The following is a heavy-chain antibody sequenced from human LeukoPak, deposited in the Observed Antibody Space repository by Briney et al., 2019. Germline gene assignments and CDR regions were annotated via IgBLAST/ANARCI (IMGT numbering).Heavy chain of an antibody. D-gene: IGHD3-10*01. CDR1: GFSLSTSGVG. CDR3: AHSRITMVRGVIYYYYGMDV. CDR2: IYWNDDK. V-gene: IGHV2-5*01. Sequence: SGPTLVNPTQTLTLTCTFSGFSLSTSGVGVGWIRQPPGKALEWLLLIYWNDDKRYSPSLKSRLTITKDTSKNQVVLTMTNMDPVDTAIYYCAHSRITMVRGVIYYYYGMDVWGQGTTVTVSS. J-gene: IGHJ6*02.